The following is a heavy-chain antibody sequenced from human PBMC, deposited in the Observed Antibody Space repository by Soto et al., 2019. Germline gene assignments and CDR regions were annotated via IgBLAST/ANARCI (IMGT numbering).Heavy chain of an antibody. CDR2: ISAYNGNT. J-gene: IGHJ4*02. CDR1: GYSFATSG. Sequence: QVKLVQSGTEVKKPGASMKVSCKASGYSFATSGISWVRQAPGQGLEWMGWISAYNGNTNYDQKLQDRIIMTTDTSTSTAYLELRSLRSDGTAVYYCARAGQYYDSSGYADWGQGTLVTVSS. D-gene: IGHD3-22*01. CDR3: ARAGQYYDSSGYAD. V-gene: IGHV1-18*01.